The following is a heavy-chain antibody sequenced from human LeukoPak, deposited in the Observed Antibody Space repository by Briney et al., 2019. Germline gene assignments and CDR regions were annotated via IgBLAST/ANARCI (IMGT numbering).Heavy chain of an antibody. Sequence: GGSLRLSCAASGFTFDDYGMSWVRQAPGKGLEWVSGINWNGGSTGYADSVKGRFTISRDNAKNSLYLQMNSLRAEDTALYYCARSVPTGHFWSAYYPYYYYYYMDVWGKGTTVTVS. D-gene: IGHD3-3*02. CDR1: GFTFDDYG. V-gene: IGHV3-20*04. CDR2: INWNGGST. CDR3: ARSVPTGHFWSAYYPYYYYYYMDV. J-gene: IGHJ6*03.